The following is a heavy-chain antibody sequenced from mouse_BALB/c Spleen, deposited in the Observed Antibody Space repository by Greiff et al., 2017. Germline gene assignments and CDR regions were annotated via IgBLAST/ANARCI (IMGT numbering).Heavy chain of an antibody. Sequence: EVQGVESGPELVKPGASVKVSCKASGYAFTSYNMYWVKQSHGKSLEWIGYIDPYNGGTSYNQKFKGKATLTVDKSSSTAYMHLNSLTSEDSAVYYCARTSMITTGAAMDYWGQGTSVTVSS. CDR1: GYAFTSYN. V-gene: IGHV1S135*01. CDR2: IDPYNGGT. D-gene: IGHD2-4*01. J-gene: IGHJ4*01. CDR3: ARTSMITTGAAMDY.